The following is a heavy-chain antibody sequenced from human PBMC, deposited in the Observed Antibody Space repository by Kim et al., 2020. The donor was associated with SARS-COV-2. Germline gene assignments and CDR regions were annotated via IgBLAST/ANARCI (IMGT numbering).Heavy chain of an antibody. Sequence: GGSLRLSCAASGFTFSSYWMSWVRQAPGKGLEWVANIKQDGSEKYYVDSVKGRFTISRDNAKNSLYLQMNSLRAEDTAVYYCARDSGYSSSIFDYWGQGTLGTVSS. V-gene: IGHV3-7*01. D-gene: IGHD6-13*01. J-gene: IGHJ4*02. CDR2: IKQDGSEK. CDR3: ARDSGYSSSIFDY. CDR1: GFTFSSYW.